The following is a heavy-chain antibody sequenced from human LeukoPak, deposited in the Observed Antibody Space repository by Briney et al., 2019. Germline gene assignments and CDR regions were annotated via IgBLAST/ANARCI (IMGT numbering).Heavy chain of an antibody. J-gene: IGHJ3*01. D-gene: IGHD6-13*01. CDR2: INHSGST. V-gene: IGHV4-34*01. CDR3: ARISSSNWYNERGAFDV. CDR1: GGSFSAYY. Sequence: PSETLSLTCAVHGGSFSAYYWSWIRQSPEKGLEWIGEINHSGSTNYNPSLKSRVTISVDTSKNQFSLKLSSVTAADTAVYYCARISSSNWYNERGAFDVWGQGTMVTVSS.